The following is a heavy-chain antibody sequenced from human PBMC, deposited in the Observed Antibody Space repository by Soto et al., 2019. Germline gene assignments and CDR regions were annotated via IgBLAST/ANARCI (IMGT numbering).Heavy chain of an antibody. V-gene: IGHV4-59*01. CDR2: IYYSGGT. CDR1: GDSITSYY. CDR3: ARVQRLELVVDF. Sequence: QVQLQESGPGLVKPSQTLSLSCTVSGDSITSYYWSWIRQPPGKGLEWIGYIYYSGGTSYNPSLNSRVTISVDKSKKQFSLRLNSVTAADTAVYYCARVQRLELVVDFWGQGTLVTVSS. J-gene: IGHJ4*02. D-gene: IGHD1-7*01.